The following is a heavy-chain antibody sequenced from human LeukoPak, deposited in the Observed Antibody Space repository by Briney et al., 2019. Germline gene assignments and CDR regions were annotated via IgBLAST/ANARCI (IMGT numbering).Heavy chain of an antibody. CDR1: GYSFSSYG. Sequence: ASVKVSCKTSGYSFSSYGISWVRQAPGQGLEWMGWISATNGNTKYTQSLQGRVTMTTDTSTRTAYMELRSLTSDDTAIYYCARDMSFAVSMVSPDYWGQGALVTVSS. CDR3: ARDMSFAVSMVSPDY. D-gene: IGHD2-8*01. CDR2: ISATNGNT. V-gene: IGHV1-18*01. J-gene: IGHJ4*02.